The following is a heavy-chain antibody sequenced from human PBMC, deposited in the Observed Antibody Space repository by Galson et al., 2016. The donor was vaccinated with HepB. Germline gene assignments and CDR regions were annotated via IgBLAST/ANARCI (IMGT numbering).Heavy chain of an antibody. J-gene: IGHJ3*02. D-gene: IGHD3-9*01. CDR1: GAAIGSGSYF. CDR2: IYYSVHT. Sequence: TLSLTCTVSGAAIGSGSYFWSWIRQHPGKGLEWIGYIYYSVHTYYNPSLKSRVAISIDPSENQFSLNLRSVTAADTAVYVCASSHPRHDILTGSPSLVFDIWGQGTKVTVSS. V-gene: IGHV4-31*03. CDR3: ASSHPRHDILTGSPSLVFDI.